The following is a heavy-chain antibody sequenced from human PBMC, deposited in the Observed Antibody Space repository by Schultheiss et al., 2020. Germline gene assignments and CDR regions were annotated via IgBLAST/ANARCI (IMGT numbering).Heavy chain of an antibody. Sequence: GGSLRLSCAASGFTFSDYYMSWIRQAPGKGLEWVSYISSSSSYIYYADSVKGRFTISRDNAKNSLYLQMNSLKTEDTAVYYCTTRGDRTIDYWGQGTLVTVSS. CDR2: ISSSSSYI. J-gene: IGHJ4*02. CDR1: GFTFSDYY. D-gene: IGHD2-21*02. CDR3: TTRGDRTIDY. V-gene: IGHV3-11*03.